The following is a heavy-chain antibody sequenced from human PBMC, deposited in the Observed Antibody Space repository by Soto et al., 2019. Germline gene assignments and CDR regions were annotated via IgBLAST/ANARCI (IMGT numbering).Heavy chain of an antibody. J-gene: IGHJ5*02. CDR1: GGSISSGGYY. V-gene: IGHV4-31*03. D-gene: IGHD3-3*01. CDR3: ARARVLEWLFQVGVRWFDP. CDR2: IYYSGST. Sequence: QVQLQESGPGLVKPSQTLSLTCTVSGGSISSGGYYWSWIRQHPGKGLEWIGYIYYSGSTYYNPSLKSRVTISVDTSKNQFSLKLSSVTAADTAVYYCARARVLEWLFQVGVRWFDPWGQGTLVTVSS.